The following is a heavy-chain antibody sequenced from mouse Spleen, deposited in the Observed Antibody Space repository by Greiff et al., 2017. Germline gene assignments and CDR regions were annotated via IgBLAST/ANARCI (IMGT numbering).Heavy chain of an antibody. CDR2: IYPGSGST. CDR3: ARDYYGSSYVPYYFDY. Sequence: QVQLQQSGAELVKPGASVKMSCKASGYTFTSYWITWVKQRPGQGLEWIGDIYPGSGSTNYNEKFKSKATLTVDTSSSTAYMQLSSLTSEDSAVYYCARDYYGSSYVPYYFDYWGQGTTLTVSS. CDR1: GYTFTSYW. J-gene: IGHJ2*01. D-gene: IGHD1-1*01. V-gene: IGHV1-55*01.